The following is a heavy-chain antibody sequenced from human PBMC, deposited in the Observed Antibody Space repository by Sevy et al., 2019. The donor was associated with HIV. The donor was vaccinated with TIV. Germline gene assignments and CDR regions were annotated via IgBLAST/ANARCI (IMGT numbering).Heavy chain of an antibody. CDR2: IKQDGSEK. D-gene: IGHD3-3*01. J-gene: IGHJ4*02. CDR3: ARDRTIFGVTSYYFDY. V-gene: IGHV3-7*01. CDR1: GFTFSSYW. Sequence: GGSLRLSCAASGFTFSSYWMSWVRQAPGKGLEWVASIKQDGSEKYYVDSVKGRFTISRDNAKNSLYLQMNSLRAEDTAVYYCARDRTIFGVTSYYFDYWGQGTLVTVSS.